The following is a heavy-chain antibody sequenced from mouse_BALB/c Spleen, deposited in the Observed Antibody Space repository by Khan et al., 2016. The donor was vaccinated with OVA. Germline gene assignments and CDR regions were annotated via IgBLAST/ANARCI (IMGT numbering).Heavy chain of an antibody. J-gene: IGHJ2*01. CDR3: WILR. CDR2: IRLKSDDYVT. Sequence: EVKLEESGGGLVQPGGSMKLSCVASGFTFSNYWMNWVRQSPEKGLEWVAEIRLKSDDYVTHYAVSVQGRFTISRDASTSSVYLQMINLRAEDTGSYYCWILRWGQGTTLTVSS. V-gene: IGHV6-6*02. CDR1: GFTFSNYW.